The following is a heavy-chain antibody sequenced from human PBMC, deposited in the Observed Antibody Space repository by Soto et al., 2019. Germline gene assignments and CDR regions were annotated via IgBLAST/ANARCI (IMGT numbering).Heavy chain of an antibody. CDR1: GFTFGNYW. CDR3: ARGGLEPFDH. CDR2: ISDYGRI. V-gene: IGHV3-74*01. Sequence: GGSLRLSCAASGFTFGNYWMHWVRQAPGKGLVWVSRISDYGRINYADSVKDRFIISRDDARSELYLQLNDLRVEDTATYYCARGGLEPFDHWGQGALVTVSA. D-gene: IGHD1-1*01. J-gene: IGHJ4*02.